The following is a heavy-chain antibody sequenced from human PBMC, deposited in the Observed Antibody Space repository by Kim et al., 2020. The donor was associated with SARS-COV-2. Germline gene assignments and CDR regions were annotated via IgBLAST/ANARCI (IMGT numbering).Heavy chain of an antibody. CDR2: ISAYNGNT. Sequence: ASVKVSCKASGYTFTSYGISWVRQAPGQGLEWMGWISAYNGNTNYAQKLQGRVTMTTDTSTSTAYMELRSLRSYDTAVYYCARGGGIHLWVLPTDYWGQGTLVTVSS. V-gene: IGHV1-18*01. CDR3: ARGGGIHLWVLPTDY. D-gene: IGHD5-18*01. CDR1: GYTFTSYG. J-gene: IGHJ4*02.